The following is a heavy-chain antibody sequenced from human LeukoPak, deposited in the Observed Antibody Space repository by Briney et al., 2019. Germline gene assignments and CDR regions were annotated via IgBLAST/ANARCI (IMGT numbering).Heavy chain of an antibody. CDR1: GGTFSSYA. Sequence: SSVKVSCKASGGTFSSYAIGWVRQAPGQGLEWMGGIIPIFGTANYAQKFQGRVTITTDESTSTAYMELCSLTSEDTAVYYCARDLLVHPVIHLGWFDPWGQGTLVTVSS. V-gene: IGHV1-69*05. CDR2: IIPIFGTA. CDR3: ARDLLVHPVIHLGWFDP. J-gene: IGHJ5*02. D-gene: IGHD2-21*02.